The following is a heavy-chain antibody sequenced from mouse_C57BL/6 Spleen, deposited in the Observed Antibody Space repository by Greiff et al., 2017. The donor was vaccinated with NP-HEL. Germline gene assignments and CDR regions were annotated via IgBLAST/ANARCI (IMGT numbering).Heavy chain of an antibody. D-gene: IGHD2-2*01. CDR3: TREGDMVTTWYDFDY. J-gene: IGHJ2*01. CDR1: GYTFTDYE. CDR2: IDPETGGT. V-gene: IGHV1-15*01. Sequence: QVQLQQSGAELVRPGASVTLSCKASGYTFTDYEMHWVKQTPVHGLEWIGAIDPETGGTAYNQKFKGKAILTADKSSSTAYMELRSLTSEDSADYYCTREGDMVTTWYDFDYWGQGTTLTVSS.